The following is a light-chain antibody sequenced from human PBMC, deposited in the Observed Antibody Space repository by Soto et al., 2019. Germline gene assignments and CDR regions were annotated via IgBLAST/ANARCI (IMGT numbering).Light chain of an antibody. CDR1: QSVSIY. CDR2: DAS. Sequence: EIVLTQSPATLSLSPGERPTLSCRASQSVSIYLAWYQQKSGQAPRLLIYDASNRATGIPARFSGSGSGTDFTLTISSLEPEDFAVYYCQQRSNWLTFGGGTKVEIK. V-gene: IGKV3-11*01. J-gene: IGKJ4*01. CDR3: QQRSNWLT.